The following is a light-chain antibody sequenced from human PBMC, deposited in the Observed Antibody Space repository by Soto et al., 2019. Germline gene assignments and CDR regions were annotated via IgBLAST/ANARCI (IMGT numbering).Light chain of an antibody. CDR3: QQYNNWPPWT. V-gene: IGKV3D-15*01. Sequence: EIVMRQSPATLSVSPGERATLSCRASQSVSSNLAWYQQKPGQAPRLLIYSASTRATGIPARFSGSGSGTEFTLTISSLQSEDFAVYYCQQYNNWPPWTFGQGTKVEI. CDR1: QSVSSN. CDR2: SAS. J-gene: IGKJ1*01.